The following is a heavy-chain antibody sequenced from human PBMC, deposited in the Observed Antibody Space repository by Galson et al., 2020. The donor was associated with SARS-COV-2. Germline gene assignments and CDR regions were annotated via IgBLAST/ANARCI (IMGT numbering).Heavy chain of an antibody. Sequence: TGGSLRLSCAASGFTFSSYWMSWVRQAPGKGLEWVANIKQDGSEKYYVDSVKGRFTISRDNAKNSLYLQMNSLRAEDTAVYYCARDGGQLLYYYYGMDVWGQGTTVTVSS. CDR2: IKQDGSEK. V-gene: IGHV3-7*03. CDR3: ARDGGQLLYYYYGMDV. CDR1: GFTFSSYW. J-gene: IGHJ6*02. D-gene: IGHD2-2*01.